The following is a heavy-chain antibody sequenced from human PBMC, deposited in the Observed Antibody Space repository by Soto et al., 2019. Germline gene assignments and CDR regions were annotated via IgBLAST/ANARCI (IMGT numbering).Heavy chain of an antibody. CDR3: AKDEDYGSGRGGFQH. CDR2: ISYDRSNK. D-gene: IGHD3-10*01. CDR1: GFTFSSYG. J-gene: IGHJ1*01. Sequence: QVQLVESGGGVVQPGRSLRLSCAASGFTFSSYGMHWVRQAPGKGLEWVAVISYDRSNKYYADSVKGRFTISRDNSKNTLYLQMNSLRAEDTAVYYCAKDEDYGSGRGGFQHRGQGTLVTVSS. V-gene: IGHV3-30*18.